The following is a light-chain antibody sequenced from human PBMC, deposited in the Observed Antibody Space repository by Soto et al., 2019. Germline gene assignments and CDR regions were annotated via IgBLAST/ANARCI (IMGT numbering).Light chain of an antibody. CDR3: QQYGSPPGT. Sequence: EIVLTQSPGTLSLSPGERATLSCRASQSVSSSYLAWYQQKPGQAPRLLIYGASSRATGIPDRFSGSGSGTDFTLAISRLEPEDFAVYYCQQYGSPPGTFGPGTKVEI. V-gene: IGKV3-20*01. CDR2: GAS. CDR1: QSVSSSY. J-gene: IGKJ1*01.